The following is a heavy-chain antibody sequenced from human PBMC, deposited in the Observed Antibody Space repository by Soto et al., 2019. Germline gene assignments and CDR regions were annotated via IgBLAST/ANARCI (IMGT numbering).Heavy chain of an antibody. CDR2: ISAYNGNT. Sequence: QVQLVQSGAEVKKPGASVKVSCKASGYTFTSYGLSWVRQAPGQGLEWMGWISAYNGNTNYAQKLQGRVTMTTDTSTRTAYMEVRRLRCDDTAVYYCARTNCVWGSYRPSRLDYWGQGTLVTVSS. D-gene: IGHD3-16*02. CDR1: GYTFTSYG. CDR3: ARTNCVWGSYRPSRLDY. V-gene: IGHV1-18*04. J-gene: IGHJ4*02.